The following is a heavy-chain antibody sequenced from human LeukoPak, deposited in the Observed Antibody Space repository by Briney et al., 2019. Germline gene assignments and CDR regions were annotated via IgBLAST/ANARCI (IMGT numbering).Heavy chain of an antibody. Sequence: SETLSLTCAVYGGSFSGYYWSWIRQPPGKGLEWIGEINHSGSTNYNPSLKSRVTISVDTSKNQFSLKLSSETAADTAVYYCAREEDYGSGSYRDFRWFDPWGQGTLVTVSS. CDR2: INHSGST. D-gene: IGHD3-10*01. CDR1: GGSFSGYY. J-gene: IGHJ5*02. CDR3: AREEDYGSGSYRDFRWFDP. V-gene: IGHV4-34*01.